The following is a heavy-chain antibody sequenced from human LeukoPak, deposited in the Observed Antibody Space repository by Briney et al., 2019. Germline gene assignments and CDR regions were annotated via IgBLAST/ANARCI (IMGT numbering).Heavy chain of an antibody. V-gene: IGHV1-18*01. CDR1: GYIFTSYG. CDR3: ARGPFAYDILTGYSRTGAFDY. Sequence: ASVTVSCKASGYIFTSYGITWVRQAPGQGLEWMGWISTYNGDTNYAQNLQGRVTMTTDTSTSTAYMELRSLRSDDTAVYYCARGPFAYDILTGYSRTGAFDYWGQGTLVTVSS. J-gene: IGHJ4*02. D-gene: IGHD3-9*01. CDR2: ISTYNGDT.